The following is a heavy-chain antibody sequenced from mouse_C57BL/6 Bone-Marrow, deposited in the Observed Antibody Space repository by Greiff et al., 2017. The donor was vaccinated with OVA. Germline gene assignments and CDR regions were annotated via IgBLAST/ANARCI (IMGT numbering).Heavy chain of an antibody. CDR1: GYTFTGYW. CDR2: ILPGSGST. V-gene: IGHV1-9*01. J-gene: IGHJ4*01. Sequence: VKLMESGAELMKPGASVKLSCKATGYTFTGYWIEWVKQRPGHGLEWIGEILPGSGSTNYNEKFKGKATFTADTSSNTAYMQLSSLTTEDSAIYYCARQPFTTVVATGAMDYWGQGTSVTVSS. CDR3: ARQPFTTVVATGAMDY. D-gene: IGHD1-1*01.